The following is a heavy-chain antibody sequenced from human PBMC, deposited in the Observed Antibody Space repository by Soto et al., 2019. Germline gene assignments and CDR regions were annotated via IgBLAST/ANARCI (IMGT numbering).Heavy chain of an antibody. V-gene: IGHV1-2*02. CDR2: INPNSGGT. Sequence: QVQLVQSGAEVKKPGASVKVSCKASGYTFTGYYMHWVRQAPGQGLEWMGWINPNSGGTNYAQKFQGRVHMTRDTSISTAYMELSRLRSDDTAVYYCARGGELNYYYYGMDVWGQGTTVTVSS. J-gene: IGHJ6*02. CDR1: GYTFTGYY. D-gene: IGHD1-1*01. CDR3: ARGGELNYYYYGMDV.